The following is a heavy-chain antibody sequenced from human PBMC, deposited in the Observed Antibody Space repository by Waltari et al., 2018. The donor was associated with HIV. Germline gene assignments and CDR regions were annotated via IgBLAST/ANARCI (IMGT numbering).Heavy chain of an antibody. CDR3: ARDKYGGHWFDP. V-gene: IGHV4-31*03. D-gene: IGHD4-17*01. J-gene: IGHJ5*02. CDR1: GASISRGDYS. Sequence: QVQLQESGPGLVKPSQTLSLACTVSGASISRGDYSWSWIRQHPGKGLEWIGYIYYSGYTHYSPSLQSRVTISVDTSKNHFSLNLSSVTAADTAVYYCARDKYGGHWFDPWGQGTLVTVSS. CDR2: IYYSGYT.